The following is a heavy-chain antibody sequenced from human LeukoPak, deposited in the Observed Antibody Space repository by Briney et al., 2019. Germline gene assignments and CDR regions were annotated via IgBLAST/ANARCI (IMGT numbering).Heavy chain of an antibody. D-gene: IGHD3-10*01. Sequence: LETLSLTCTVSGGSIKNYYWTWIRQPPGKGLEWIGYIYYSGSTSSNPSLKSRVTISVDTSKNQFSLRLKYVTAADTAVYYCARDVPRGTGYMDVWGKGTTVTVSS. CDR1: GGSIKNYY. CDR3: ARDVPRGTGYMDV. V-gene: IGHV4-59*01. J-gene: IGHJ6*03. CDR2: IYYSGST.